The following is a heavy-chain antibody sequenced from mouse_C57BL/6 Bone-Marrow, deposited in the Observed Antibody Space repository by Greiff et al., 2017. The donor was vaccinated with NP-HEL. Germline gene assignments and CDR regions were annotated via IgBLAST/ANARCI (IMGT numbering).Heavy chain of an antibody. CDR2: IYPGDGDT. V-gene: IGHV1-80*01. CDR1: GYAFSSYW. J-gene: IGHJ4*01. D-gene: IGHD1-1*01. CDR3: ARSRLLLLRSYAMDY. Sequence: QVQLQQSGAELVKPGASVKISCKASGYAFSSYWMNWVKQRPGKGLEWIGQIYPGDGDTNYNGKFKGKATLTADKSSSTAYMQLSSLTSEDSAVYCCARSRLLLLRSYAMDYWGQGTSVTVSS.